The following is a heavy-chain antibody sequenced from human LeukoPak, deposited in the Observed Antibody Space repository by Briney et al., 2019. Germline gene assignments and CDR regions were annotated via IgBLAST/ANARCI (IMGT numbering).Heavy chain of an antibody. V-gene: IGHV3-21*01. CDR2: ISISSSYT. J-gene: IGHJ3*02. Sequence: PGGSLRLSCAASGFTFSSYSMNWVRQAPGKGLEWVSYISISSSYTYYADSVKGRFTISRDNANNSLFLQMNSLRAEDTAVYYCVRATMQEDAFDIWGQGTMVTVSS. CDR3: VRATMQEDAFDI. CDR1: GFTFSSYS.